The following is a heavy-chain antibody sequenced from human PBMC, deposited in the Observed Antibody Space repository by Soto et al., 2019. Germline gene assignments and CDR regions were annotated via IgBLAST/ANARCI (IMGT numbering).Heavy chain of an antibody. J-gene: IGHJ4*02. D-gene: IGHD2-15*01. Sequence: SETLSLTCTVSGGSISSYYWSWIRQPPGKGLEWIGYIYYSGSTNYNPSLKSRVTISVDTSKNQFSLKLSSVTAADTAVYYCARMEDIVVGFQFAYWGQGTLVTVSS. CDR2: IYYSGST. V-gene: IGHV4-59*01. CDR1: GGSISSYY. CDR3: ARMEDIVVGFQFAY.